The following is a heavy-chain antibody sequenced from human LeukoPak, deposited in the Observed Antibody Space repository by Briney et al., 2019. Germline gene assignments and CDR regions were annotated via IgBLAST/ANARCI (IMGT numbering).Heavy chain of an antibody. J-gene: IGHJ4*02. CDR2: MNPNSGNT. CDR1: GYTFTSYD. Sequence: ASVKVSCKASGYTFTSYDINWVRQATGQGLEWMGWMNPNSGNTGYAQKFQGRVTMTRDTSISTAYMELSRLRSDDTAVYYCARDIRGMTTVTQDGDYWGQGTLVTVSS. D-gene: IGHD4-17*01. CDR3: ARDIRGMTTVTQDGDY. V-gene: IGHV1-8*01.